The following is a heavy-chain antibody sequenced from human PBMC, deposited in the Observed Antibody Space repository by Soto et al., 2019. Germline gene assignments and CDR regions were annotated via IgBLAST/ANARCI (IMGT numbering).Heavy chain of an antibody. CDR1: GFSLSTTTVG. CDR2: IYWDDDR. V-gene: IGHV2-5*02. Sequence: QITLKESGPTLVKPTQTLTLTCTLSGFSLSTTTVGVAWIRQPPGKALEWLALIYWDDDRRYIPSLKNRLTITKDNSRGQGVLTMTNMAPVDSATYYCAQVKPFDFRGYYFDYRGPGILVTVSS. D-gene: IGHD3-9*01. J-gene: IGHJ4*02. CDR3: AQVKPFDFRGYYFDY.